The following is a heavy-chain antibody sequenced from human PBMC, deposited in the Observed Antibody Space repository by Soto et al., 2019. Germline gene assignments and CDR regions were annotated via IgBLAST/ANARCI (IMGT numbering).Heavy chain of an antibody. CDR1: GYTFTSYA. J-gene: IGHJ6*03. D-gene: IGHD3-10*01. Sequence: QVQLVQSGAEVKKPGASVKVSCKASGYTFTSYAMHWVRQAPGQRLEWMGWINAGNGNTKYSQKFQGRVTITRDTSASTAYMELSSLRSEDTAVYYCARDAVLRGRGYMDVWGKGTTVTVSS. CDR3: ARDAVLRGRGYMDV. V-gene: IGHV1-3*01. CDR2: INAGNGNT.